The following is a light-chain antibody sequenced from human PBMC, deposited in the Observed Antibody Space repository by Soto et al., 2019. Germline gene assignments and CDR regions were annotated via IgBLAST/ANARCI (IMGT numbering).Light chain of an antibody. CDR2: KAS. V-gene: IGKV1-5*03. CDR1: QSFSPW. CDR3: QQCNSQWT. J-gene: IGKJ1*01. Sequence: DIQMTQSPSTLAASVGDRVTITCRASQSFSPWLAWFQQKPGKAPKFLIYKASSLRSGVPSRFTGSGSGTQFSLSISSLQPYDFATYYCQQCNSQWTFGQGNKVEIK.